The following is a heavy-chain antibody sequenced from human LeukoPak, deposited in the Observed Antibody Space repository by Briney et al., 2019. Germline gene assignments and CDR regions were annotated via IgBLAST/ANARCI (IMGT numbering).Heavy chain of an antibody. CDR3: AKAGSTDAFDI. D-gene: IGHD3-10*01. CDR2: ISGSGGST. CDR1: GFTFSTYA. J-gene: IGHJ3*02. V-gene: IGHV3-23*01. Sequence: GGSLRLSCAASGFTFSTYAMSWVRQAPGKGLEGVSAISGSGGSTSHADSVKGRFTISRDNSKNILFVQMNSLRAEDTAVYYCAKAGSTDAFDIWGQGTMVTVSS.